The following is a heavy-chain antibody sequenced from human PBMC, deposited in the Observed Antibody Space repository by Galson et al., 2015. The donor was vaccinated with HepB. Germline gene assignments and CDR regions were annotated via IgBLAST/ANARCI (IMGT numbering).Heavy chain of an antibody. CDR3: AKDPATINQISYYMDV. Sequence: SLRLSCAASGFTFSSYGMHWVRQAPGKGLEWVAVISYDGSNKYYADSVKGRFTISRDNSKNTLYLQMNSLRAEDTAVYYCAKDPATINQISYYMDVWGKGTTVTVSS. CDR1: GFTFSSYG. CDR2: ISYDGSNK. J-gene: IGHJ6*03. V-gene: IGHV3-30*18.